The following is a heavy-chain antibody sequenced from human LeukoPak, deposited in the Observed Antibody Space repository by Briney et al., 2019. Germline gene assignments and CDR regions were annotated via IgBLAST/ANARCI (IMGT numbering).Heavy chain of an antibody. CDR1: GFTFSSYT. J-gene: IGHJ4*02. Sequence: PGGSLRLSCAASGFTFSSYTMHWVRQAPGKGLEWVSSISSSSSYIYYADSVKGRFTISRDNAKNSLYLQMNSLRAEDTAVYYCARDTVESGYGDYNFDYWGQGTLVTVSS. V-gene: IGHV3-21*01. CDR3: ARDTVESGYGDYNFDY. D-gene: IGHD4-17*01. CDR2: ISSSSSYI.